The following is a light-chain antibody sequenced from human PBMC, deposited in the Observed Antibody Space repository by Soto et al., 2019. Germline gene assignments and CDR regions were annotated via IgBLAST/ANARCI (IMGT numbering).Light chain of an antibody. CDR3: NSCTDTTSLI. CDR1: SSDVGDYNY. V-gene: IGLV2-14*01. J-gene: IGLJ2*01. Sequence: QSVLTQPASVSGSPGQSITISCTGTSSDVGDYNYVSWYQQHPGKAPKLIIYEVSNRPSGISNRFSGSKSGNTASLTISGLQAEDEADYYCNSCTDTTSLIFGGGTKLTVL. CDR2: EVS.